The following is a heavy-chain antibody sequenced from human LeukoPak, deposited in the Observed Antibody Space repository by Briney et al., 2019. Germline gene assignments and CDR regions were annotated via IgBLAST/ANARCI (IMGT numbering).Heavy chain of an antibody. D-gene: IGHD2-8*01. CDR1: GFVFSTYN. CDR3: VREKYCTPTDCLHGRFYFNC. Sequence: GGSLRLSCAASGFVFSTYNMHWVRQAPGKGLEWVAVISYDGRNENHAESVKGRFTISRDNSKNTLYLQMNTLRTEDTALYYCVREKYCTPTDCLHGRFYFNCWGQGTLVTVSS. J-gene: IGHJ4*02. V-gene: IGHV3-30*04. CDR2: ISYDGRNE.